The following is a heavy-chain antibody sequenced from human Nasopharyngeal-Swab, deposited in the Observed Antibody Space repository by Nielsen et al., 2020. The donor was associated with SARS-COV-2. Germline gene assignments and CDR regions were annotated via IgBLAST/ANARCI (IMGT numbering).Heavy chain of an antibody. CDR2: IYYSGST. CDR3: ARQEYLNWFDP. V-gene: IGHV4-39*01. Sequence: SETLSLTCTVSGGSISSSSYYWGWIRQPPGEGLEWIGSIYYSGSTYYNPSLKSRVTISVDTSKNQFSLKLSSVTAADTAVYYCARQEYLNWFDPWGQGTLVTVSS. J-gene: IGHJ5*02. CDR1: GGSISSSSYY. D-gene: IGHD6-6*01.